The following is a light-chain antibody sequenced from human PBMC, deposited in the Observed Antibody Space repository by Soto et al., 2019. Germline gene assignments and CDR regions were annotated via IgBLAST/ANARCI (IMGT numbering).Light chain of an antibody. J-gene: IGLJ1*01. Sequence: QSVLTQPASVSGSHGRSITISCTGTSSDIGGHNDVSWYQQHPGKAPKLLIYGVSNRPSGVSNRFSASKSGNTASLTISGLQAEDETDYYCCSYTSNITPYVFGTGTKVTVL. CDR1: SSDIGGHND. V-gene: IGLV2-14*01. CDR2: GVS. CDR3: CSYTSNITPYV.